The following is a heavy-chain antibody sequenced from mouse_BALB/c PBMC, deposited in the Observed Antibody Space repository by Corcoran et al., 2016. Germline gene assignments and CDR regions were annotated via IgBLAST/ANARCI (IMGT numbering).Heavy chain of an antibody. CDR1: GYSITSGYY. J-gene: IGHJ3*01. CDR2: ISYDGSN. CDR3: ARDRYDYDGGAWFAY. D-gene: IGHD2-4*01. V-gene: IGHV3-6*02. Sequence: DVQLQESGPGLVKPSQSLSLTCSVTGYSITSGYYWNWIRQFPGNKLEWMGYISYDGSNNYNPSLKNRISITRDTSKNQFFLKLNSVTTEDTATYYCARDRYDYDGGAWFAYWGQGTLVTVSA.